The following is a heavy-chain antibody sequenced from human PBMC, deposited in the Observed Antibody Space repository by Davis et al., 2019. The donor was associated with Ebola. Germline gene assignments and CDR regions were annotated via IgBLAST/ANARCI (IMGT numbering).Heavy chain of an antibody. CDR3: ARAAAGRLSHHNY. V-gene: IGHV6-1*01. J-gene: IGHJ4*02. Sequence: HSQTLSLTCDISGDSVSSNSAAWNWIRQSPSRGLEWMGRTYYRSKWYNDYAVSVKSRITINQDTSKNQFSLKLSSVTAADTAVYYCARAAAGRLSHHNYWGQGTLVTVSS. CDR2: TYYRSKWYN. CDR1: GDSVSSNSAA. D-gene: IGHD6-13*01.